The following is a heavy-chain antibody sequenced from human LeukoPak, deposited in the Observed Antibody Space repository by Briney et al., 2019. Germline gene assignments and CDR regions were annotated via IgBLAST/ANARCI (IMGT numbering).Heavy chain of an antibody. D-gene: IGHD4-17*01. J-gene: IGHJ5*02. CDR2: ISAYNGNT. Sequence: ASVKVSCKASGYTFSIYGVTWVRQAPGQGLEWVAWISAYNGNTNYAQKFQGRVTMTTDTSTSTAYMELSSLRSEDTAVYYCARDTLSYGDYQKIWFDPWGQGTLVTVSS. V-gene: IGHV1-18*01. CDR1: GYTFSIYG. CDR3: ARDTLSYGDYQKIWFDP.